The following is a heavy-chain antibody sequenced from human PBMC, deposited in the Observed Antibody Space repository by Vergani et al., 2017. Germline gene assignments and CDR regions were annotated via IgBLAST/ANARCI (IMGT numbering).Heavy chain of an antibody. CDR1: GGSISSGGYY. J-gene: IGHJ3*02. Sequence: QPQLQESGPGLVEPSETLSLTCTVSGGSISSGGYYWSWIRQHPGKGLEWIGYIYYSGSTYYNPSLKSRVTISVDTSKNQFSLMLSAVTAADTAVYYCSRVVTAMAPGAFDIWGQGTMVTVSS. CDR2: IYYSGST. D-gene: IGHD5-18*01. CDR3: SRVVTAMAPGAFDI. V-gene: IGHV4-31*03.